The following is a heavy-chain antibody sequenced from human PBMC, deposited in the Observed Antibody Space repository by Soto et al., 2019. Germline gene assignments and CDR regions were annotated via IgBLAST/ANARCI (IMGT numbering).Heavy chain of an antibody. D-gene: IGHD6-19*01. J-gene: IGHJ6*02. V-gene: IGHV4-4*02. CDR3: ARDRSVAGYYYYGMDV. CDR1: GGSISSSNW. CDR2: IYHSGST. Sequence: QVQLQESGPGLVKPSGTLSLTCAVSGGSISSSNWWSWVRQPPGKGLEWMGEIYHSGSTNYNPSLKSLVTISVDKSKNQVSLKLSSVTAADTAVYYCARDRSVAGYYYYGMDVWGQGTTVTVSS.